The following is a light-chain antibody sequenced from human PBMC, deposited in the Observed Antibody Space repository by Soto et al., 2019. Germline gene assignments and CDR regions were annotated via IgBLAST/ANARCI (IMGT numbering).Light chain of an antibody. CDR2: AAS. CDR3: QQLNSYPLT. CDR1: QGISSY. J-gene: IGKJ5*01. Sequence: DIQLTPSPSFLSASVVYRSTITCRATQGISSYLAWYQQKPGKAPNLLIYAASTLQSGVPSRFSGSGSGTEFTLTISSLQPEDFATYYCQQLNSYPLTFGQGTRLEIK. V-gene: IGKV1-9*01.